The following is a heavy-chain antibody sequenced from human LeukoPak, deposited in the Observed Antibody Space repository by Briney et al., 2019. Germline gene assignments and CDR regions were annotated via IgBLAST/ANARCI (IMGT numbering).Heavy chain of an antibody. D-gene: IGHD5-12*01. J-gene: IGHJ3*02. CDR3: TIGYGGYLSQSAFDI. CDR1: GFTFSSYS. CDR2: ISSSSRTI. Sequence: GGSLRLSCAASGFTFSSYSMNWVRQAPGKGLEWVSYISSSSRTIYYADSVKGRFTISRDNAKNSLYLQMNSLRAEDTAVYYCTIGYGGYLSQSAFDIWGQGTLLTVSS. V-gene: IGHV3-48*01.